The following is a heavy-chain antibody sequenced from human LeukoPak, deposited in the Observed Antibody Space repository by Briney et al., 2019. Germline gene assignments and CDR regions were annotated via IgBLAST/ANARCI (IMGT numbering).Heavy chain of an antibody. D-gene: IGHD3-22*01. Sequence: SETLSLTCAVYGGSFSGYYWSWIRQPPGKGLEWIGEINHSGSTNYNPSLKSRVTISVDTSKNQFSLKPSSVTAADTAVYYCARGSMIFLGDWGRGTLVTVSS. CDR1: GGSFSGYY. CDR2: INHSGST. V-gene: IGHV4-34*01. CDR3: ARGSMIFLGD. J-gene: IGHJ4*02.